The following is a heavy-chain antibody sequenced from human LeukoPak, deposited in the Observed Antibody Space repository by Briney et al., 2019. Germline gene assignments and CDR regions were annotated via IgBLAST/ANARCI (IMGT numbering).Heavy chain of an antibody. CDR2: IYYSGST. J-gene: IGHJ4*02. D-gene: IGHD2-15*01. CDR3: ARLGFCSGGRCLNDY. CDR1: GGSISSSSYY. V-gene: IGHV4-39*07. Sequence: SETLSLTCTVSGGSISSSSYYWGWIRQPPGKGLEWIGSIYYSGSTYYNPSLKSRVTISVDTSKNQFSLELTSVTAADTAVYYCARLGFCSGGRCLNDYWGQGTLVTVSS.